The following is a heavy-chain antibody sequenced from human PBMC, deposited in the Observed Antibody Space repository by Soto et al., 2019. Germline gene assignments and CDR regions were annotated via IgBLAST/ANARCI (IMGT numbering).Heavy chain of an antibody. J-gene: IGHJ4*02. D-gene: IGHD3-10*02. CDR3: ARVDHRGYFSVLTDF. CDR2: IYYRGDT. V-gene: IGHV4-39*07. CDR1: GGSISSSSYY. Sequence: PSETLSLTCTVSGGSISSSSYYWGWIRQPPGKGLEWIGTIYYRGDTYYNPSLKSRVTISADTSRNQFSLSLSSLTAADTAVYYCARVDHRGYFSVLTDFWGQGILVTVSS.